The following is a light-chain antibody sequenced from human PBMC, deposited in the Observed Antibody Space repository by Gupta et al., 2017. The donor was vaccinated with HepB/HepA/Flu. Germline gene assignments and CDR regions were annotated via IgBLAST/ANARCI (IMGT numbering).Light chain of an antibody. J-gene: IGKJ4*01. CDR3: QQVHNCPFT. CDR2: DAS. CDR1: QGNSNY. Sequence: IVLTQSPATLSLSPGERATLSCRASQGNSNYLAWYQQKPGQAPRLLISDASNWATGLPARFSGSGSGTEFTLTISSLEPEDFAIYYCQQVHNCPFTFGGGTKVEIK. V-gene: IGKV3-11*01.